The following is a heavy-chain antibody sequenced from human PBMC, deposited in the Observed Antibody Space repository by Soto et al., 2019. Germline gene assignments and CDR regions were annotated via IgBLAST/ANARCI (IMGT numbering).Heavy chain of an antibody. CDR1: GYTFTGYY. CDR3: ARGLDVYDFWSGYYDY. Sequence: ASVKVSCKASGYTFTGYYMHWARQAPGQGLEWMGWINPNSGGTNYAQKFQGWVTMTRDTSISTAYMELSRLRSDDTAVYYCARGLDVYDFWSGYYDYWGQGTLVTVSS. J-gene: IGHJ4*02. CDR2: INPNSGGT. D-gene: IGHD3-3*01. V-gene: IGHV1-2*04.